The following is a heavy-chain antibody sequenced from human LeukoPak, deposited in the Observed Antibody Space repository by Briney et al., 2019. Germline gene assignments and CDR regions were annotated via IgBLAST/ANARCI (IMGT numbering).Heavy chain of an antibody. V-gene: IGHV3-30*18. CDR2: ILYDGSNK. Sequence: GGSLSLSCAASGFTFSSYGMHWVRQPPGKGREWAAVILYDGSNKYYADSVKGRFTISRDNSKNTLYLQMNSLRAEDTAVYYCAKSHHYDSTEPSPYYFDYWGQGTLVTVSS. D-gene: IGHD3-22*01. J-gene: IGHJ4*02. CDR3: AKSHHYDSTEPSPYYFDY. CDR1: GFTFSSYG.